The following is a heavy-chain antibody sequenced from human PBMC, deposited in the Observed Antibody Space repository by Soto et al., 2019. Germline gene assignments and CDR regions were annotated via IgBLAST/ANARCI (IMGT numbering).Heavy chain of an antibody. CDR3: ARGSCTGGACEGAVDF. J-gene: IGHJ6*02. CDR1: GGSVISPNSY. V-gene: IGHV4-39*01. CDR2: IYYSRST. D-gene: IGHD2-8*02. Sequence: PSETLSLTCTVSGGSVISPNSYWGWIRRAPGKELEWLGNIYYSRSTYYIPSLESRLTISADTSKNQFSLRLTSVTAADTAVYYCARGSCTGGACEGAVDFWGRGTTVTVSS.